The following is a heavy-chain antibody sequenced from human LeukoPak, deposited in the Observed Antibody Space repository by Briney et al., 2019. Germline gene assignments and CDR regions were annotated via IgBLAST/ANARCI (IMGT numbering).Heavy chain of an antibody. CDR1: GYTFTSYD. D-gene: IGHD3-10*01. J-gene: IGHJ4*02. V-gene: IGHV1-18*01. CDR3: ARFRAGVGEPYGDY. CDR2: ISAYNDNT. Sequence: ASVKVSCKASGYTFTSYDIGWVRQAPGQGLEWMGWISAYNDNTNYAQKLQGRVTMTTDTSTSTAYVDLRSLRSDDTAVYYCARFRAGVGEPYGDYWGQGTLVTVSS.